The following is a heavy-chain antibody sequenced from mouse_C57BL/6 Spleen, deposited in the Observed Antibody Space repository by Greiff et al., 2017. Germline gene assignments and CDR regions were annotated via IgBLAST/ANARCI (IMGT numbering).Heavy chain of an antibody. V-gene: IGHV6-3*01. CDR3: TGLYYYGSLHYFDY. CDR1: GFTFSNYW. D-gene: IGHD1-1*01. Sequence: EVKLQESGGGLVQPGGSMKLSCVASGFTFSNYWMNWVRPSPEKGLEWVAQIRLKSDNYATHYAESVKGRFTISRDDSKSSVYLQMNNLRAEDTGIYYCTGLYYYGSLHYFDYWGQGTTLTVSS. J-gene: IGHJ2*01. CDR2: IRLKSDNYAT.